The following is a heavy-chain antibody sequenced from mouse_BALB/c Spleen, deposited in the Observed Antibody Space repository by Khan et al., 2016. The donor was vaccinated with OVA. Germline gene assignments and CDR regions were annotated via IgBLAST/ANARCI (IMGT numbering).Heavy chain of an antibody. Sequence: EVELVESGGGLVKPGGSLKLSCAASGFTFSNYAMSWVRQSPEKRLEWVASISSGDSTYYPDSVKGRFTISRDNARNILYLKMSSLRSEDTAMYCCARDYWFAYWGQGTLVTVSA. CDR1: GFTFSNYA. V-gene: IGHV5-6-5*01. J-gene: IGHJ3*01. CDR3: ARDYWFAY. CDR2: ISSGDST.